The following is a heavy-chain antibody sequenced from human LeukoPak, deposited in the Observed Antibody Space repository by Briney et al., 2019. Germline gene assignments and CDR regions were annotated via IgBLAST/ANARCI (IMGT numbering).Heavy chain of an antibody. CDR1: GGSFSGYY. CDR2: ISHSGRT. D-gene: IGHD3-10*01. Sequence: PSETLSLTCAVYGGSFSGYYWSWIRQPPGKGLEWIGEISHSGRTTNNPSLKSRVTISVDTSKNQFSLNLSSVTAADTAVYYCARRGRMVRTRLNDYYGVDVWGQGTTVTVSS. CDR3: ARRGRMVRTRLNDYYGVDV. J-gene: IGHJ6*02. V-gene: IGHV4-34*01.